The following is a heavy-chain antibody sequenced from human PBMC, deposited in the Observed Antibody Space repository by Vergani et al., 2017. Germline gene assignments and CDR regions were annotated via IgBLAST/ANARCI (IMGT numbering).Heavy chain of an antibody. D-gene: IGHD6-19*01. Sequence: QVQLVQSGAEVKKPGSSVKVSCKASGGTFSSYAISWVRQAPGQGLEWMGGIIPIFGTANYAPKVQGRATFTADESTSTAYMELGSMRAEDTAVYYCATAESIAVAGNFDYWGQGTLVTVSS. J-gene: IGHJ4*02. CDR3: ATAESIAVAGNFDY. V-gene: IGHV1-69*01. CDR2: IIPIFGTA. CDR1: GGTFSSYA.